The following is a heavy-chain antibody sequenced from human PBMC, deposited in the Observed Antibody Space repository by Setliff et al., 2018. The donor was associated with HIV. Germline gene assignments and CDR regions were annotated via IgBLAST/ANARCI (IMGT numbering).Heavy chain of an antibody. CDR2: ISAYNGNT. CDR1: GYTFTSYG. V-gene: IGHV1-18*01. D-gene: IGHD6-19*01. J-gene: IGHJ4*02. CDR3: ATLRSTSGWYPTGY. Sequence: ASVKVSCKASGYTFTSYGISWVRQAPGQGLEWMGWISAYNGNTNYAQKLQGRVTMTTDTSTSTAYMELRSLRSEDTAVYYCATLRSTSGWYPTGYWGQGTLVTVSS.